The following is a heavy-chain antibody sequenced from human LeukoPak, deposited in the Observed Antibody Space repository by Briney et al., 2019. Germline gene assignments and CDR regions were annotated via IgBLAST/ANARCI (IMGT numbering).Heavy chain of an antibody. CDR3: ARTKYDAFDI. CDR1: GFTFSSYW. J-gene: IGHJ3*02. V-gene: IGHV3-20*01. CDR2: INWNGGST. Sequence: GGSLRLSCAASGFTFSSYWMSWVRQAPGKGLEWVSGINWNGGSTGYADSVKGRFTISRDNAKNSLYLQMNSLRAEDTALYHCARTKYDAFDIWGQGTMVTVSS.